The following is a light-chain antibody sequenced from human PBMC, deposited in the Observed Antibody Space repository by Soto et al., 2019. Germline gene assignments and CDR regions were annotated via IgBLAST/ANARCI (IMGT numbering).Light chain of an antibody. CDR2: DAS. CDR3: KQLNKWPPVT. CDR1: PSVSNS. J-gene: IGKJ4*01. V-gene: IGKV3-11*01. Sequence: ESVLTQSPATLSLSPGERATISCRASPSVSNSLAWYQHKPGQAPRLLIYDASNRATGVTTRFSGSVSGTDFTLTISSLEPEDFAVYYCKQLNKWPPVTFGGGTRVEIK.